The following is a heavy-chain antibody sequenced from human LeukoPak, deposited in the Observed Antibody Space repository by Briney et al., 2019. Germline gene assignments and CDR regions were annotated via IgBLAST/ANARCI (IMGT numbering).Heavy chain of an antibody. D-gene: IGHD6-19*01. V-gene: IGHV1-18*01. Sequence: ASVKVSCKASGYTFRNYGITWVRQAPGQGLEWMGWISAYNGDTNYAQTLQGRVTITTETSASTAYMELRSLRSEDTAVYYCARAGGSAVAGTGPFDYWGQGTLVTVSS. J-gene: IGHJ4*02. CDR1: GYTFRNYG. CDR2: ISAYNGDT. CDR3: ARAGGSAVAGTGPFDY.